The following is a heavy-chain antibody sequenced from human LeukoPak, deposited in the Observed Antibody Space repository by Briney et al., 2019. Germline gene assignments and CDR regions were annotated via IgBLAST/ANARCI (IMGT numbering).Heavy chain of an antibody. CDR3: ASLSGDYGDF. V-gene: IGHV4-59*01. D-gene: IGHD4-17*01. CDR2: IYYSGST. CDR1: GGSISSYY. J-gene: IGHJ4*02. Sequence: SETLSLTCTVSGGSISSYYWSWIRQPPGKGLEWIGYIYYSGSTNYNPSLKSRVTISIDTSKNQFSLKLSSVTAADTAVYCCASLSGDYGDFWGQGTLVTVSS.